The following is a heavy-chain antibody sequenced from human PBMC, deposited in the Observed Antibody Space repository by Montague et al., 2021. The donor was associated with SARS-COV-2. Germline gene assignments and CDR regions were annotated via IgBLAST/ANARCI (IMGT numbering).Heavy chain of an antibody. D-gene: IGHD3-10*01. V-gene: IGHV4-34*01. CDR1: GGSFSGYY. CDR2: INLSGRT. J-gene: IGHJ4*02. CDR3: AWRGRSVWGVTVSAKFDY. Sequence: SETLSLTCAVYGGSFSGYYWSWICQPQEKGLGRIGEINLSGRTNNNPTPTRRVIISVDTSKTQFSLNLSSVTAAATAVYYCAWRGRSVWGVTVSAKFDYWGQGILAIVSS.